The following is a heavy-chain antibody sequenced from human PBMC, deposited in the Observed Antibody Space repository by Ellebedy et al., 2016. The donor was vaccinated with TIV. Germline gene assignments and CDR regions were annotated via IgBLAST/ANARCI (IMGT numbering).Heavy chain of an antibody. V-gene: IGHV3-30*02. CDR3: AKDGYYAVPLLFDY. CDR2: IRYDGSNK. J-gene: IGHJ4*02. CDR1: GFTFSSYG. Sequence: PGGSLRLSCAASGFTFSSYGMRWVRQAPGKGLEWVAFIRYDGSNKYYADSVKGRFTISRDNSKNTLYLQMNSLRAEDTAVYYCAKDGYYAVPLLFDYWGQGTLVTVSS. D-gene: IGHD1-26*01.